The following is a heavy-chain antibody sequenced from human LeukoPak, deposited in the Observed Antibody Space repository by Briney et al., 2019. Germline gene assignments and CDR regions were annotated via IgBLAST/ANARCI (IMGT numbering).Heavy chain of an antibody. CDR3: ASTRRYSYGLALDY. V-gene: IGHV4-39*07. J-gene: IGHJ4*02. CDR2: IYYSGST. Sequence: SETLSLTCTVSGGSISSSSYYWGWIRQPPGKGLEWIGSIYYSGSTNYNPSLKSRVTISVDTSKNQFSLKLSSVTAADTAVYYCASTRRYSYGLALDYWGQGTLVTVSS. D-gene: IGHD5-18*01. CDR1: GGSISSSSYY.